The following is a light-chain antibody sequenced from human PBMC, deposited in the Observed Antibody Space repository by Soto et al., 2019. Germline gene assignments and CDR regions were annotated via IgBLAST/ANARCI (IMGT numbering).Light chain of an antibody. Sequence: DIHVSQSPSSLSVSVGDRVTITCRTSQNINAWLAWYQQRPGQAPKLLIYDASTVQSGVPSRFSGSGSGTDFTLTISRLEPEDFAVYYCQQHGISHITFGQGTRLEI. CDR1: QNINAW. CDR3: QQHGISHIT. V-gene: IGKV1-5*01. CDR2: DAS. J-gene: IGKJ5*01.